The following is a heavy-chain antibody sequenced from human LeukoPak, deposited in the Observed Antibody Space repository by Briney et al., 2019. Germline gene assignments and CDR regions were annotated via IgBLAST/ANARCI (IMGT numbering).Heavy chain of an antibody. CDR2: IIPILDIV. D-gene: IGHD1-26*01. CDR1: GGTFSSYA. J-gene: IGHJ4*02. Sequence: ASVKVSCKASGGTFSSYAISWVRQAPAQGLEWMGRIIPILDIVNYAQKLQGRVTITADKSTNTAYMEPSSLRSEDTAVYYCARGAGSHYDYWGQGTLVTVSS. V-gene: IGHV1-69*04. CDR3: ARGAGSHYDY.